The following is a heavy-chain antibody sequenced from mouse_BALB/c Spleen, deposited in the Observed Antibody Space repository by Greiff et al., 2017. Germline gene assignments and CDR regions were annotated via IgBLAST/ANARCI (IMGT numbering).Heavy chain of an antibody. D-gene: IGHD1-1*01. J-gene: IGHJ3*01. CDR3: VRPNYYGSSAWFAY. Sequence: EVMLVESGGGLVQPKGSLKLSFAASGFTFNTYAMNWVRQAPGKGLEWVARIRSKSNNYATYYADSVKDRFTISRDDSQSMLYLQMNNLKTEDTAMYYCVRPNYYGSSAWFAYWGQGTLVTVSA. CDR2: IRSKSNNYAT. CDR1: GFTFNTYA. V-gene: IGHV10-1*02.